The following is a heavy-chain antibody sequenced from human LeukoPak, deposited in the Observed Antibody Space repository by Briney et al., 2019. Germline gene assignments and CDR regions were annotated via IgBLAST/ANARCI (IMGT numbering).Heavy chain of an antibody. CDR3: ARDQIFGVVIAFYFDY. CDR1: GFTFSSYA. Sequence: GGSLRLSCAASGFTFSSYAMHWVRQAPGKGLEWVTVISYDGSNKYYADSVKGRFTISRDNSKNTLYLQMNSLRAEDTAVYYCARDQIFGVVIAFYFDYWGQGTLVTVSS. CDR2: ISYDGSNK. D-gene: IGHD3-3*01. V-gene: IGHV3-30-3*01. J-gene: IGHJ4*02.